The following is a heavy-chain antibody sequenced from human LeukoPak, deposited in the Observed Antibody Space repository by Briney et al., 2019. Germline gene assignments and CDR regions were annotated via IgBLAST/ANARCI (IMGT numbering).Heavy chain of an antibody. D-gene: IGHD2-2*01. CDR3: ARVNVVVPAAIQPEFDY. V-gene: IGHV1-18*01. CDR1: GYTFTSYG. J-gene: IGHJ4*02. CDR2: ISAYNGNT. Sequence: GASVKVSCKASGYTFTSYGISGVRQAPGQGLEWMGWISAYNGNTNYAQKLQGRVTMTTDTSTSTAYMELRSLRSDDTAVYYCARVNVVVPAAIQPEFDYWGQGTLVTVSS.